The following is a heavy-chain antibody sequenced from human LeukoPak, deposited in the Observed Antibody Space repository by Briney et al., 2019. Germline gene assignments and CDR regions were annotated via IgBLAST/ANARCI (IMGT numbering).Heavy chain of an antibody. V-gene: IGHV3-23*01. CDR3: ARNNGMDV. CDR2: ISGSGGST. Sequence: PGGSLRLSCAVSGVTVSSNYMSWVRQAPGRGLEWVSAISGSGGSTYYADSVKGRFTISRDNSKNTLYLQMNSLRAEDTALYHCARNNGMDVWGQGTTVIVSS. J-gene: IGHJ6*02. CDR1: GVTVSSNY.